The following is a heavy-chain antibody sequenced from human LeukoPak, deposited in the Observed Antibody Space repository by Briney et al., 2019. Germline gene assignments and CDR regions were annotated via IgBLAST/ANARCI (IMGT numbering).Heavy chain of an antibody. CDR3: ARSGAYDSSGSDY. Sequence: HSGRSLRLACAASGFTVDDYAMHCVRQAPGKGLEWVSGISWNVGSTAYADSVKGRFTIARDNAKNCLYLQIHSMRAEDTALYSCARSGAYDSSGSDYWGQGNLVTVSS. V-gene: IGHV3-9*01. J-gene: IGHJ4*02. CDR2: ISWNVGST. CDR1: GFTVDDYA. D-gene: IGHD3-22*01.